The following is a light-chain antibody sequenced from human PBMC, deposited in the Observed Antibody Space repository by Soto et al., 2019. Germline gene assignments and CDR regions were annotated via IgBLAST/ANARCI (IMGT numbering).Light chain of an antibody. J-gene: IGKJ1*01. CDR2: GES. Sequence: EIVLTQSPVTLSASPGERATLSCRASESLTNTYVAWYQQQPGQGPRFLISGESNRATGIPDRFRGGGSGTDFTLTITRLEPEDFATYYCQQLNSYPPRTFGQGTKVEIK. CDR3: QQLNSYPPRT. V-gene: IGKV3-20*01. CDR1: ESLTNTY.